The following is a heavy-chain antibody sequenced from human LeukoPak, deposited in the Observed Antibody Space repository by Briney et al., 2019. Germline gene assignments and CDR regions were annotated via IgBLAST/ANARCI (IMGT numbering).Heavy chain of an antibody. Sequence: GRSLRLSCAASGFTFDDYAMHWVRQAPGKGLEWVSGISWNSGSIGYADSVKGRFTISRDNSKNTVYLQMNSLRAEDTAVYYCAKESGYYHYWGQGTLVTVSS. D-gene: IGHD3-3*01. CDR2: ISWNSGSI. J-gene: IGHJ4*02. CDR1: GFTFDDYA. V-gene: IGHV3-9*01. CDR3: AKESGYYHY.